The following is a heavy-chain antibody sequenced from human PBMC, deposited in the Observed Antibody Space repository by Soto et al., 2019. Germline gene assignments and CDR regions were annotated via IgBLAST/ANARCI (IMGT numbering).Heavy chain of an antibody. J-gene: IGHJ6*02. CDR2: IWYDGSNK. Sequence: GGSLRLSCEASGFTFRIFGMHWVRQAPGKGLEWVAVIWYDGSNKYYADSVKGRFTISRDNSKNTLFLHVNSLRAEDTAVYYCARASLSGHDFRSGYFPSYYYYCMDVWGQGTTVTVSS. CDR3: ARASLSGHDFRSGYFPSYYYYCMDV. CDR1: GFTFRIFG. D-gene: IGHD3-3*01. V-gene: IGHV3-33*01.